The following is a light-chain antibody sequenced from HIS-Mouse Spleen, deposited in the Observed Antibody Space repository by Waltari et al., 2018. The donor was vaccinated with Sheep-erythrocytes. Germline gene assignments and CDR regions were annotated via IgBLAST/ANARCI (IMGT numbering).Light chain of an antibody. CDR3: QQSYSTPYT. CDR1: QSISSY. CDR2: AAS. J-gene: IGKJ2*01. Sequence: DIQMTQSPSSLSASVGDRITITCRASQSISSYLNWYQQKPGKAPKLRIYAASSLQSGVPSRFSGSGSGTDCTLTISSLQPEDVATYYCQQSYSTPYTFGQGTKLEIK. V-gene: IGKV1-39*01.